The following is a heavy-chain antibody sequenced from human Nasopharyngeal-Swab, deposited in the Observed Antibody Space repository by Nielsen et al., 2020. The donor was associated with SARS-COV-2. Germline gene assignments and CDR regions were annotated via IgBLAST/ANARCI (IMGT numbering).Heavy chain of an antibody. J-gene: IGHJ3*02. V-gene: IGHV4-59*13. Sequence: PGKGLEWIGYIYYSGSTNYTPSLKSRVTISVDTSKNQFSLKLSSVTAADTAVYYCARVATTVTTWPLRAVVGAFDIWGQGTMVTVSS. CDR2: IYYSGST. D-gene: IGHD4-17*01. CDR3: ARVATTVTTWPLRAVVGAFDI.